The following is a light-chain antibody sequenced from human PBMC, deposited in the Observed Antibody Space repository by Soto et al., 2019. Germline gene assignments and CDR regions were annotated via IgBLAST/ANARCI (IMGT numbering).Light chain of an antibody. CDR3: QQYYSYLWT. CDR1: QGISSY. CDR2: AAS. Sequence: AIRMTQSPSSFSASTGDRVTITCRASQGISSYLALYQQKPGKAPKLLIYAASTLQSGVPSGVSSSGSGTDYTLTISCLSSEDFAPYYCQQYYSYLWTFGQGTKVDIK. V-gene: IGKV1-8*01. J-gene: IGKJ1*01.